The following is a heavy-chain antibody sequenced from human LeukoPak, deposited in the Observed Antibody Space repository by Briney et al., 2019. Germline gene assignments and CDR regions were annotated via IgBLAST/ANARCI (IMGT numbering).Heavy chain of an antibody. D-gene: IGHD1-7*01. Sequence: ASVKVSCKTSGYTFIDYSVHWVRQAPGQGLEWMGINPSSGGTEYQQKFQGRVTMTRDTSISTASMELIRLTSDDTAVYYCARGGPTWNYALDYWGQGTLVTVSS. CDR1: GYTFIDYS. V-gene: IGHV1-2*02. CDR2: INPSSGGT. CDR3: ARGGPTWNYALDY. J-gene: IGHJ4*02.